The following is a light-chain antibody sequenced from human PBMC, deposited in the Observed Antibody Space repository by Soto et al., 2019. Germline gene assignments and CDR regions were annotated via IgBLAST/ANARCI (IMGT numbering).Light chain of an antibody. J-gene: IGLJ3*02. CDR1: SSNIGNDY. CDR2: DNN. CDR3: GTWDSTLNVWV. V-gene: IGLV1-51*01. Sequence: QSVLTQPPSVSAAPGQKGTISFSGSSSNIGNDYVSWYQNLPGTAPKLLIYDNNKRPSGIPDRFSGSKSGTSATLGITGLQTGDEADYYCGTWDSTLNVWVFGGGTKLTVL.